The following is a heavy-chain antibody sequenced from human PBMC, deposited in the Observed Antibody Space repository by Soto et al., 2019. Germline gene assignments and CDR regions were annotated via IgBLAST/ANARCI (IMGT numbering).Heavy chain of an antibody. CDR2: ISSSSSYI. D-gene: IGHD3-3*01. Sequence: GGSLRLSCAASGFTFSSYSMNWVRQAPGKGLEWVSSISSSSSYIYYADSVKGRFTISRDNAKNSLYLQMNSLRAEDTAVYYCARVAGKNYDFWSGYTDPWGQGTLVTVSS. CDR1: GFTFSSYS. CDR3: ARVAGKNYDFWSGYTDP. V-gene: IGHV3-21*01. J-gene: IGHJ5*02.